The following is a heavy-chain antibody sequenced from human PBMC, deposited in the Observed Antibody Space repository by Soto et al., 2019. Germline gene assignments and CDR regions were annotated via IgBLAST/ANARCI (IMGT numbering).Heavy chain of an antibody. Sequence: QVQLVEAGGGVVQTGSSLRLSCVASEFTFSGYGMHWVRQAPGKGLEWVAVISYDGSDKYYADSVKVRFTISRDNSKDTLFLQMNSQRVQATAAYYCAKDSYDKIGQVISWLDSRGQGTLVTGSS. J-gene: IGHJ5*01. CDR2: ISYDGSDK. CDR3: AKDSYDKIGQVISWLDS. CDR1: EFTFSGYG. D-gene: IGHD3-10*01. V-gene: IGHV3-30*18.